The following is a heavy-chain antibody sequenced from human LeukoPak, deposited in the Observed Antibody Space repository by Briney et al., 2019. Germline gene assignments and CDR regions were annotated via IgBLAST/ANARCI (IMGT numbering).Heavy chain of an antibody. CDR3: ARDVGGSYFLYY. CDR2: TYYSSKWYK. D-gene: IGHD1-26*01. CDR1: GDSVSSDSAA. Sequence: SQTLSLTCAISGDSVSSDSAAWNWSRQSPSRGLEWLGRTYYSSKWYKDYAVSAKSRITLNPDTSKNQFSLLLNSVTPEDTAVYYCARDVGGSYFLYYWGQGTLVTVSS. J-gene: IGHJ4*02. V-gene: IGHV6-1*01.